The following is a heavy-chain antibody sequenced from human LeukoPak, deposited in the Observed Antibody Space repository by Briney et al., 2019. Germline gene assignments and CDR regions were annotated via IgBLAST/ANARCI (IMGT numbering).Heavy chain of an antibody. CDR3: ARSDLGEAFDY. V-gene: IGHV3-30*04. CDR2: ISYDGSNK. J-gene: IGHJ4*02. Sequence: GGSLRLSCAASGFTFSSYAMHWVRQAPGKGLEWVAVISYDGSNKYYADSVKGRFTISRDNSKNTLYLQMNSLRAEGTAVYYCARSDLGEAFDYWGQGTLVTVSS. CDR1: GFTFSSYA. D-gene: IGHD3-10*01.